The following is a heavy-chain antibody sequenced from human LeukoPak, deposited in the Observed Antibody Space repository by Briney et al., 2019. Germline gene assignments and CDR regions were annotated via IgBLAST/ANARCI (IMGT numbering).Heavy chain of an antibody. Sequence: SETLSLTCAVYGGSFSGYYWSWIRQPPGKGLEWIGEISHSGSTNYNPSLKSRVTISVDTSKNQFSLKLSYVTAADTAVYYCARHCSTTSCYYYGMDVWGQGTTVTVSS. CDR1: GGSFSGYY. D-gene: IGHD2-2*01. V-gene: IGHV4-34*01. CDR3: ARHCSTTSCYYYGMDV. J-gene: IGHJ6*02. CDR2: ISHSGST.